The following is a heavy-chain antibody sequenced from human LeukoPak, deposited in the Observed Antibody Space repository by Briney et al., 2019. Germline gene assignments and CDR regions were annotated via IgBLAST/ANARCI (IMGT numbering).Heavy chain of an antibody. CDR1: GFTFSDYY. D-gene: IGHD3-22*01. Sequence: GGSLRLSCAVSGFTFSDYYMSWIRQAPGKGLEWVSYISSSGSTIYYADSVKGRFTISRDNAKNSLYLQMNSLRAEDTAVYYCARDSPDYYDSSGYCLGYWGQGTLVTVSS. CDR2: ISSSGSTI. J-gene: IGHJ4*02. V-gene: IGHV3-11*04. CDR3: ARDSPDYYDSSGYCLGY.